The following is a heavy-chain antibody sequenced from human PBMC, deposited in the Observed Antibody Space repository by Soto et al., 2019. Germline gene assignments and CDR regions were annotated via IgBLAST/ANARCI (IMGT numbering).Heavy chain of an antibody. D-gene: IGHD2-15*01. CDR1: RYGFTRYT. J-gene: IGHJ5*02. CDR2: INPDNGNT. Sequence: GASVKGSCKASRYGFTRYTMNWVRQAPGQRLEWMGWINPDNGNTKSSQKFQDRVIITRDTSASTAYMDLSSLRSEDTAVYYCARGIATGQLDPWGQGTLVTVSS. V-gene: IGHV1-3*01. CDR3: ARGIATGQLDP.